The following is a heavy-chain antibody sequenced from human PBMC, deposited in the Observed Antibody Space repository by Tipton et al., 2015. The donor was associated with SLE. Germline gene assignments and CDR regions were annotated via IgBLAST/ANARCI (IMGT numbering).Heavy chain of an antibody. V-gene: IGHV3-9*01. J-gene: IGHJ4*02. CDR1: GFKFDDCA. D-gene: IGHD2-2*01. CDR3: ARGSSSIDY. CDR2: INWNSGSI. Sequence: SLRLSCAASGFKFDDCAMHWVRQRPGKGLEWVAGINWNSGSIGYADSVQGRFTISRDNAKNSLYLHMNSLRAEDTAVYYCARGSSSIDYWGQGALVTVSS.